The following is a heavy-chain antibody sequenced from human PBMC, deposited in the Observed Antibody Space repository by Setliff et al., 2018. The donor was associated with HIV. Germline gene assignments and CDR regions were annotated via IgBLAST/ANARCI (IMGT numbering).Heavy chain of an antibody. V-gene: IGHV4-59*01. CDR3: ARSPVRYCSSTTCSMFFDY. Sequence: SETLSLTCTISGDSISTYYWNWIRQPPGKGLEWIGYINYSGSTNYNPSLKSLVTISLDTSKNQFSLNLRSVTAADTAVYYCARSPVRYCSSTTCSMFFDYWGQGTLVTVSS. CDR2: INYSGST. D-gene: IGHD2-2*01. J-gene: IGHJ4*02. CDR1: GDSISTYY.